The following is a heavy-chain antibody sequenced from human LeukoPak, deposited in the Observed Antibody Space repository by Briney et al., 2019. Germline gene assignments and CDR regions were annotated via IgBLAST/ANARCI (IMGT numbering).Heavy chain of an antibody. CDR1: GFTFSSYA. CDR2: ISYDGSNK. J-gene: IGHJ4*02. Sequence: PGGSLRLSCAASGFTFSSYAMHWVRQAPGKGLERVAVISYDGSNKYYADSVKGRFTISRDNSKNTLYLQMNSLRAEDTAVYYCAKDPNPFRIAAAATTYFDYWGQGTLVTVSS. CDR3: AKDPNPFRIAAAATTYFDY. D-gene: IGHD6-13*01. V-gene: IGHV3-30-3*01.